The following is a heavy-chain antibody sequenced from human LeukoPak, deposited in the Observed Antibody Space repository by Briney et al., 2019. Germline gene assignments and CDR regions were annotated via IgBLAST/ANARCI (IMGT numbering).Heavy chain of an antibody. CDR2: INHSGST. CDR3: ARMMERNWFDP. CDR1: GGSLSGYY. Sequence: PSETLSLTCAVSGGSLSGYYWTWIRQPPGKGLEWIGEINHSGSTNYNPSLKSRVTISVDTSKNQFSLKLSSVTAADTAVYYCARMMERNWFDPWGQGTLVTVSS. J-gene: IGHJ5*02. V-gene: IGHV4-34*01. D-gene: IGHD1-26*01.